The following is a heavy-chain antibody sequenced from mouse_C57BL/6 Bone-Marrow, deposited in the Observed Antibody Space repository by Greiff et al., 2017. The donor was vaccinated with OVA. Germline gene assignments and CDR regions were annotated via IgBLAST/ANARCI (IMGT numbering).Heavy chain of an antibody. CDR2: IYPGSGST. D-gene: IGHD1-1*01. J-gene: IGHJ3*01. CDR1: GYTFTSYW. CDR3: ARDYGSLSWFAY. V-gene: IGHV1-55*01. Sequence: QVQLQQPGAELVKPGASVKMSCKASGYTFTSYWITWVKQRPGQGLAWIGDIYPGSGSTNYNEKFKSKATLTVDTSSSTAYMQLSSLTSEDSAVYDCARDYGSLSWFAYWGQGTLVTVSA.